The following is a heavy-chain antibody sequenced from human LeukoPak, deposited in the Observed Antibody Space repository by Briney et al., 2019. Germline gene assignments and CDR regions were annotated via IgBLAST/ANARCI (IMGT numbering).Heavy chain of an antibody. J-gene: IGHJ6*03. V-gene: IGHV3-21*01. CDR3: ARGYYDILTGLADERYYYYYMDV. CDR1: GFTFSSYS. Sequence: GGSLRLSCAASGFTFSSYSMNWVRQAPGKGLEWVSSISSSSSYIYYADSVKGRFTISRDNAKNSLYLQMNSLRAEDTAVYYCARGYYDILTGLADERYYYYYMDVWGQGTTVTVSS. CDR2: ISSSSSYI. D-gene: IGHD3-9*01.